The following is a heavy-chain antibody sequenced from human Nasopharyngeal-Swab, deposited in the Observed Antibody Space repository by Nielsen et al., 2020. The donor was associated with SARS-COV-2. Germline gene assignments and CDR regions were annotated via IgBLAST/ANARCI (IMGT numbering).Heavy chain of an antibody. CDR3: ARDIGGFGGY. V-gene: IGHV3-74*01. D-gene: IGHD4-23*01. CDR1: GFSFSTFW. Sequence: GGSLRLSCAASGFSFSTFWMHWVRQVPGEGLVWVSRINTDGRRTNYAESVKGRFTISRDNVKNMLYLQMNNLRPEDTAVYYCARDIGGFGGYWGQGTLVTVSS. J-gene: IGHJ4*01. CDR2: INTDGRRT.